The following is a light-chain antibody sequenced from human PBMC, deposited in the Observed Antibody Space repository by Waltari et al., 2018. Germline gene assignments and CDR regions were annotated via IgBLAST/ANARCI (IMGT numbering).Light chain of an antibody. Sequence: EIVLTQSPGTLSLSPGERVTLSCRASQSVSSSYLAWYQQKPGQAPRLLIYGVSSRATGIPDRFSGSGSGTDFTLTISRLEPEDFVVYSCQQYGSSPITFGQGTRLEIK. CDR3: QQYGSSPIT. V-gene: IGKV3-20*01. J-gene: IGKJ5*01. CDR2: GVS. CDR1: QSVSSSY.